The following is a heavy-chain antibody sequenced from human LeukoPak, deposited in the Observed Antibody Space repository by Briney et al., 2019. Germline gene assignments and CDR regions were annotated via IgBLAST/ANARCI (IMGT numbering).Heavy chain of an antibody. CDR2: INPNSGGT. CDR3: ARDNRRAGSGSYLIDNNYFDP. CDR1: GYTFTDYH. D-gene: IGHD3-10*01. V-gene: IGHV1-2*02. J-gene: IGHJ5*02. Sequence: GASVKVSCKASGYTFTDYHMHWVRQAPGQGLEWMGWINPNSGGTNYAQKFQGRVTMTRDTSISTAYMELSRLRSDDTAVYYCARDNRRAGSGSYLIDNNYFDPWGQGTLVTVSS.